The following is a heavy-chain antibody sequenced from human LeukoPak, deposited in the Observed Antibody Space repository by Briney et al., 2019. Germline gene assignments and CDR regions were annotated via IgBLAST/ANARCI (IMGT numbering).Heavy chain of an antibody. CDR3: AKAGRYYYGSGTPYYMDV. CDR1: GFTVSNYG. CDR2: ISGSGGST. V-gene: IGHV3-23*01. D-gene: IGHD3-10*01. J-gene: IGHJ6*03. Sequence: GGTLRLSCAASGFTVSNYGMTWVRQTPGKGLEWVSAISGSGGSTYYGDSVKGRFTISRDNSKNTLYLQMNSLRAEDTAVYYCAKAGRYYYGSGTPYYMDVWGKGTTVTISS.